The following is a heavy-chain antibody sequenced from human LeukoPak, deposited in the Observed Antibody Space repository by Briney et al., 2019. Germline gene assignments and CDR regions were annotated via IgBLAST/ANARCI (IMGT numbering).Heavy chain of an antibody. V-gene: IGHV3-66*01. CDR1: GFTVSSNY. CDR2: IYRDGST. D-gene: IGHD2-21*02. Sequence: PGGSLRLSCAASGFTVSSNYVSWVRQAPGKGLEWVSSIYRDGSTYYADSVKGRFTISRDNSKNTLNLQMNNLRVEDTAVYYCARVMTGITNWFDPWGQGTLVTVSS. J-gene: IGHJ5*02. CDR3: ARVMTGITNWFDP.